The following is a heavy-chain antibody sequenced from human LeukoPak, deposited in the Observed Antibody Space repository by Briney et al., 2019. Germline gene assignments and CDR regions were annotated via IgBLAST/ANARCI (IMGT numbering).Heavy chain of an antibody. D-gene: IGHD6-19*01. J-gene: IGHJ5*02. Sequence: GGSLRHSCAASGFTVTNNYMTWVRQAPGKGLHWVSVIYSDGRTYYADSVKDRFIISRDNSKNTLYLQMNSLKPEDTALYYCAGSLYSSSWSDHWGRGTLVTVSS. V-gene: IGHV3-53*01. CDR1: GFTVTNNY. CDR2: IYSDGRT. CDR3: AGSLYSSSWSDH.